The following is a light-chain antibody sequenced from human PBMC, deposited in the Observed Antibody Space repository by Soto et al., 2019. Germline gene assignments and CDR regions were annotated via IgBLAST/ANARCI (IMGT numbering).Light chain of an antibody. V-gene: IGKV1-5*03. CDR3: QQYSTSPWT. CDR1: QSISMW. CDR2: MAS. J-gene: IGKJ1*01. Sequence: DIQMTQSPSTLSASVGDRVTITCRASQSISMWLAWYQQKPGKAPELLIYMASNLKSGVPSRFSSSGSGTEFTLTISGLQPDDFATFYCQQYSTSPWTFGHGTRVEIK.